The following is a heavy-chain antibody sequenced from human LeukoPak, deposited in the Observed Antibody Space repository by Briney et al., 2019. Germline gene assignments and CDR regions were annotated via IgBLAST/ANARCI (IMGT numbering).Heavy chain of an antibody. D-gene: IGHD1-26*01. CDR3: AKDSGGSYSGYMDG. CDR2: IRYDGTNK. J-gene: IGHJ6*03. CDR1: GFTFNSYG. V-gene: IGHV3-30*02. Sequence: GGSLRLSCAASGFTFNSYGMHWVRQAPGKGLEWVALIRYDGTNKYYADSVKGRFTISRDNSKNTLYLQMNSLRAEDTAVYYCAKDSGGSYSGYMDGGGKGTTVTVSS.